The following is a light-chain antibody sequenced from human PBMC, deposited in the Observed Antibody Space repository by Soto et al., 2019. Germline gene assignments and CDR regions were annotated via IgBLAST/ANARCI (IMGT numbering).Light chain of an antibody. CDR2: WAS. Sequence: DIVVTQSPDSLAVSLGERATINCKSSQSVLYSSNNKNYLSWYQQKPGQPPKLLIYWASTRESGVPDRFSVSGSGTDSTLTISSLQAEDVAVYYCQQYYSTLYSFGQGTKLEI. CDR1: QSVLYSSNNKNY. V-gene: IGKV4-1*01. CDR3: QQYYSTLYS. J-gene: IGKJ2*03.